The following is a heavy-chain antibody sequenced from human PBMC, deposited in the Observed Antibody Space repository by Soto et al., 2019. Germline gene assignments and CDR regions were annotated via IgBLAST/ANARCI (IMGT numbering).Heavy chain of an antibody. J-gene: IGHJ6*02. D-gene: IGHD3-10*01. Sequence: QVQLVQSGAEVKRPGASVKVSCKASGYTFTTYAMHWVRQAPGQSLEWMGWINAGNTNTKYSQKFQGRVTITRDASASTAYMELSSLRSEDTAVYYCVRQGPVWFGDVWGQGNTVTVSS. CDR1: GYTFTTYA. CDR3: VRQGPVWFGDV. CDR2: INAGNTNT. V-gene: IGHV1-3*01.